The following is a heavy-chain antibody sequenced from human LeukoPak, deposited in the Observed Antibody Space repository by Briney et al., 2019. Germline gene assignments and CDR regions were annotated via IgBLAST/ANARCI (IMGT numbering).Heavy chain of an antibody. J-gene: IGHJ4*02. CDR2: ISSSSSTI. CDR1: GFTFSSYE. Sequence: QSGGSLRLSCAASGFTFSSYEMNWVRQAPGKGLEWVSYISSSSSTIYYADSVKGRFTISRDNAKNSLYLQMNSLRAEDTAVYYCARDSRGVLVGYYYFDYWGQGTLVTVSS. V-gene: IGHV3-48*03. CDR3: ARDSRGVLVGYYYFDY. D-gene: IGHD3-10*01.